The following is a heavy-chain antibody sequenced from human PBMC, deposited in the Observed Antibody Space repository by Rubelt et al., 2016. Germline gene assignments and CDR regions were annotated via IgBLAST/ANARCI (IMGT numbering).Heavy chain of an antibody. CDR3: ASGYCGGDCNTGDWYFDL. J-gene: IGHJ2*01. V-gene: IGHV4-39*01. CDR2: IFYSWTT. CDR1: GGSMSSTHAY. D-gene: IGHD2-21*02. Sequence: QLQESGPGLVKPSETLSLTCSVSGGSMSSTHAYWAWIRQPPGKGLEWIGNIFYSWTTFYNPSLKSRVTMSVDASKNQFSLKLGSVTAADTAVYYCASGYCGGDCNTGDWYFDLWGRGTLVTVSS.